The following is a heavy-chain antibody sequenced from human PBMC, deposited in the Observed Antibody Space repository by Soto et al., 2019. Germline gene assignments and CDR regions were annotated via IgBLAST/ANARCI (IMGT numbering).Heavy chain of an antibody. CDR3: AKDIVSGRCLKPTGSESYYYGMDV. CDR2: ISWDGGST. D-gene: IGHD1-26*01. V-gene: IGHV3-43D*04. Sequence: GGSLRLSCAASGFTFDDYAMHWVRQAPGKGLEWVSLISWDGGSTYYADSVKGRFTISRDNSKNSLYLQMNSLRAEDTALYYCAKDIVSGRCLKPTGSESYYYGMDVWGQGTTVTVSS. J-gene: IGHJ6*02. CDR1: GFTFDDYA.